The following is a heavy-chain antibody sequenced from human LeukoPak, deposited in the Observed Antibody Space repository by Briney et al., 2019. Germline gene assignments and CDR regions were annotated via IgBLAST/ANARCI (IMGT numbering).Heavy chain of an antibody. Sequence: KPSETLSLTCTVSGGSISSRSYYWGWLRQPPGKGLEWIASIFYSGSTYHNPSLKSRFTISVDTSKSQFSLKLSSVTAADTAVYFCARHPLKAYVSDWFDPWGQGTLVTVSS. CDR3: ARHPLKAYVSDWFDP. CDR1: GGSISSRSYY. V-gene: IGHV4-39*01. CDR2: IFYSGST. D-gene: IGHD3-10*02. J-gene: IGHJ5*02.